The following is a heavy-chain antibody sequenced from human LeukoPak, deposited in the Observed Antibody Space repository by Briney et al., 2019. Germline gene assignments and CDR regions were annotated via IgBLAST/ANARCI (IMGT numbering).Heavy chain of an antibody. CDR1: GFTFSSYA. D-gene: IGHD3-10*01. Sequence: GSLRLSCAASGFTFSSYAMSWIGQPPGKGLEGFGEIKHSGSTNYTPSLKSRVTISVDTSKNQFSLKLSSVTAADTAVYYCARGRTYYYGSGSYHYWGQGTLVTVSS. J-gene: IGHJ4*02. CDR2: IKHSGST. V-gene: IGHV4-34*01. CDR3: ARGRTYYYGSGSYHY.